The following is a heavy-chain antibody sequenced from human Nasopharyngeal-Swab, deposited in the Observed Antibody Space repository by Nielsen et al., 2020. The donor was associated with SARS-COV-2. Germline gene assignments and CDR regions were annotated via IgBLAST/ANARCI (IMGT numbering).Heavy chain of an antibody. D-gene: IGHD6-6*01. CDR1: GFTFSSYA. CDR3: AKDIAAYISGNWFDP. V-gene: IGHV3-23*01. CDR2: ISGSGGST. J-gene: IGHJ5*02. Sequence: GESLKISCAASGFTFSSYAMSWVRQAPGKGLGWVSAISGSGGSTYYADSVKGRFTISRDNSKNTLYLQMNSLRAEDTAVYYCAKDIAAYISGNWFDPWGQGTLVTVSS.